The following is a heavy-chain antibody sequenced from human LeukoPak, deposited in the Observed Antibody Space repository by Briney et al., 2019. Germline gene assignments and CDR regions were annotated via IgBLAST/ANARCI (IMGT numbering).Heavy chain of an antibody. J-gene: IGHJ5*02. CDR3: AREGDSSSWYTFRSDNWFDP. CDR2: IASDGSST. D-gene: IGHD6-13*01. V-gene: IGHV3-74*01. Sequence: GGSLRLSCAASGFTFSSYWMNWVRQAPGKGLVWVSRIASDGSSTTYADSVKGRFSISRDNAKNTLYLQMNSLRVEDTAVYYCAREGDSSSWYTFRSDNWFDPWGQGTLVTVSS. CDR1: GFTFSSYW.